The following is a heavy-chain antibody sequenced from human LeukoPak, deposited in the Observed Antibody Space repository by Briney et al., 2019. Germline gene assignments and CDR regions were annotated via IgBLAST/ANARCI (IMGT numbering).Heavy chain of an antibody. Sequence: GGSLRLSCAASGFTFSDYYMSWIRQAPGKGLEWVSYISSSGSTIYYADCVKGRFTISRDNSKNTLFLQMNSLRAEDTAVYYCAKDLGYCSSFSCPFDYWGQGTLVTVSS. CDR3: AKDLGYCSSFSCPFDY. V-gene: IGHV3-11*01. D-gene: IGHD2-2*01. CDR1: GFTFSDYY. J-gene: IGHJ4*02. CDR2: ISSSGSTI.